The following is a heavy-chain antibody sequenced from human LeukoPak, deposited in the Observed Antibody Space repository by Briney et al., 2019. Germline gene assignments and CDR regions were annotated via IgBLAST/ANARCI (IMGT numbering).Heavy chain of an antibody. D-gene: IGHD2-15*01. Sequence: PSETLSLTCAVYGGSFSGYYWSWIRQPPGKGLEWIGEINHSGSTNYNPCLKSRVTISVDTSKNQFSLKLISVTAADTAVYYCARRARGLIVVVVAATRSAFDIWGQGTMVTVSS. CDR3: ARRARGLIVVVVAATRSAFDI. CDR2: INHSGST. J-gene: IGHJ3*02. V-gene: IGHV4-34*01. CDR1: GGSFSGYY.